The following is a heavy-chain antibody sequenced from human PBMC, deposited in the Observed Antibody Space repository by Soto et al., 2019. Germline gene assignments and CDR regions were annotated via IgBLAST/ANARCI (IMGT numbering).Heavy chain of an antibody. CDR3: AKNQGVELVPLATVDWFDP. V-gene: IGHV3-23*01. CDR1: GFIFENFG. J-gene: IGHJ5*02. CDR2: ISGSGFKK. D-gene: IGHD1-26*01. Sequence: SLRLSCAASGFIFENFGMSWVRQAPGKGLEWISSISGSGFKKYYADSVKGRFTISRDNSKSTVYLELNNLSAEDTAVYHCAKNQGVELVPLATVDWFDPWGQGSVVTVPQ.